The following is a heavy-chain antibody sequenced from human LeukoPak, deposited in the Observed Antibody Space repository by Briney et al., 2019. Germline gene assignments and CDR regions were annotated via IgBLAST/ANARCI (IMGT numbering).Heavy chain of an antibody. CDR1: GYTFTGYY. CDR3: ARNYGSGPLHYYYYYYMDV. J-gene: IGHJ6*03. D-gene: IGHD3-10*01. CDR2: INPNSGGT. V-gene: IGHV1-2*02. Sequence: GASVKVSCKASGYTFTGYYVHWVRQAPGQGLEWMGWINPNSGGTNYAQKSQGRVTMTRDTSISTAYMELSRLRSDDTAVYYCARNYGSGPLHYYYYYYMDVWGKGTTVTVSS.